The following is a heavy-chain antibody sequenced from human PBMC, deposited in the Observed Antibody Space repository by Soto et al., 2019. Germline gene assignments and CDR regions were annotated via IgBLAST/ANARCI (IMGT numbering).Heavy chain of an antibody. CDR3: AKDYRSISGSYAPPFDY. D-gene: IGHD3-16*01. CDR1: GFTFSSYA. CDR2: ISGSGGST. J-gene: IGHJ4*02. V-gene: IGHV3-23*01. Sequence: EVQLLESGGGLVQPGGSLRLSCAASGFTFSSYAMSWVRQAPGKGLEWVSAISGSGGSTYYADSVKGRFTISRDNSKNTLYLQMNSLRAEDTAVYYCAKDYRSISGSYAPPFDYWGQGTLVTVSS.